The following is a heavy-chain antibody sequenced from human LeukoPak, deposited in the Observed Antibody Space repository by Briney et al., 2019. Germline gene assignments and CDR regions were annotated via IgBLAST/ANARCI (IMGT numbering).Heavy chain of an antibody. Sequence: PGRSLRLSCAASGFTFSSYGMHWVRQAPGKGLEWVAVIWYDGSNKYYADSVKGRFTISRDNSKNTLYLQMNSLRAEDTAVYYCARGAADFWSGYYGYFDYWGQGTLVTVSS. CDR2: IWYDGSNK. J-gene: IGHJ4*02. CDR1: GFTFSSYG. CDR3: ARGAADFWSGYYGYFDY. V-gene: IGHV3-33*01. D-gene: IGHD3-3*01.